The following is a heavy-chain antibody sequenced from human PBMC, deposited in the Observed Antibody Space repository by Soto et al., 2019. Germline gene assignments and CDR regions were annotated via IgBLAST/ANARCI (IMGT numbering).Heavy chain of an antibody. CDR1: GFIFSAYG. CDR2: INYDGSSK. CDR3: ARCKQKVIHCAMDV. V-gene: IGHV3-33*01. D-gene: IGHD2-21*01. J-gene: IGHJ6*02. Sequence: DLEESGGGAVQAGRSLRVSCATSGFIFSAYGMHWVRQAPGKGLEWVAFINYDGSSKFYGDSVKGRFTVSRDNSKNTLFLQLNSLRGEDTATYYCARCKQKVIHCAMDVWGQGATVTVTS.